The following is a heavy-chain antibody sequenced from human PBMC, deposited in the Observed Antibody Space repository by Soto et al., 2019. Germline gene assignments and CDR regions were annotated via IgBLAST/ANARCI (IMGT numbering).Heavy chain of an antibody. Sequence: GQSLTISWKRSRYSFSSYWNSWGRQKPGQGLEWMGRIDPRDSSTNYSPSFQGHVTISADKSISTAYLQWSSLKASDTAMYYCAGNGITGYYYYGMEVCGQGTKVSVCS. CDR3: AGNGITGYYYYGMEV. CDR2: IDPRDSST. J-gene: IGHJ6*01. D-gene: IGHD1-20*01. V-gene: IGHV5-10-1*01. CDR1: RYSFSSYW.